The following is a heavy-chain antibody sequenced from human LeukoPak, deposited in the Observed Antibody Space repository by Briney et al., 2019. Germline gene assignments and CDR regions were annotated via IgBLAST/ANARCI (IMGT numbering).Heavy chain of an antibody. CDR3: ARNQMVGATRSPFDY. Sequence: GESLKISCKGSGYNFSNYWIGWVRQMPGKGLEWMGIIYPGDSDTRYSPSFQGQVTISADKSISTAYLQWSSLEASDAAMYYCARNQMVGATRSPFDYWGQGTLVIVSS. CDR1: GYNFSNYW. J-gene: IGHJ4*02. V-gene: IGHV5-51*01. CDR2: IYPGDSDT. D-gene: IGHD1-26*01.